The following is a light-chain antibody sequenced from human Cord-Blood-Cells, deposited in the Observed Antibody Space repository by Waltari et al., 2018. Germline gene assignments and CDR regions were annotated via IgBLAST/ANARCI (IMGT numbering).Light chain of an antibody. CDR1: ALPKQY. Sequence: SYELTQPPSVSVSPGQTARTTCSGDALPKQYAYWYQQKPGQAPVLVIYKDSERPSGIPGRFSGSSSGTTVTLTISGVQAEDEADYYCQSADSSGTYVFGTGTKVTVL. CDR3: QSADSSGTYV. CDR2: KDS. J-gene: IGLJ1*01. V-gene: IGLV3-25*03.